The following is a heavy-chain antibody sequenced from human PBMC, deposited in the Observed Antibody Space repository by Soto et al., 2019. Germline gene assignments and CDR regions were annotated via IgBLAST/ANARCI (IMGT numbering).Heavy chain of an antibody. CDR3: AKSITIFGVVIIDYYYGMDV. J-gene: IGHJ6*02. Sequence: GGSLRLSCAASGFTFSSYGMHWVRQAPGKGLEWVAVISYDGSNKYYADSVKGRFTISRDNSKNTLYLQMNSLRAEDTAVYYCAKSITIFGVVIIDYYYGMDVWGQGTTVTVSS. CDR2: ISYDGSNK. CDR1: GFTFSSYG. D-gene: IGHD3-3*01. V-gene: IGHV3-30*18.